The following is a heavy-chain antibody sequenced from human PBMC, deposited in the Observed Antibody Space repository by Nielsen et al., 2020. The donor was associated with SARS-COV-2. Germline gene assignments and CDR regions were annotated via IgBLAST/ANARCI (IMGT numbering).Heavy chain of an antibody. CDR2: IYYSGST. Sequence: SEILSLTCTVSGGSISSGGYYWSWIRQHPGKGLEWIGYIYYSGSTYYNPSLKSRVTISVDTSKNQFSLKLSSVTAADTAVYYCARDGKGHRRYNWFDPWGQGTLVTVSS. CDR1: GGSISSGGYY. V-gene: IGHV4-31*03. D-gene: IGHD1-14*01. J-gene: IGHJ5*02. CDR3: ARDGKGHRRYNWFDP.